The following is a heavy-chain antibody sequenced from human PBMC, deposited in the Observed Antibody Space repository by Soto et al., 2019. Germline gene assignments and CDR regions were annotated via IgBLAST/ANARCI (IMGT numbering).Heavy chain of an antibody. Sequence: EVQVLESGRGLAQPGGSLRLSCSASGFPFSSYAMSWVRQAPGKGLEWVSSISGGGASTEYADSVKGRFTISRDTSKNMVYLQMNNLRADDTAVYYCAKDRGYYFGSGSYYDAFAIWGQGTTVTVSS. CDR3: AKDRGYYFGSGSYYDAFAI. J-gene: IGHJ3*02. CDR2: ISGGGAST. CDR1: GFPFSSYA. D-gene: IGHD3-10*01. V-gene: IGHV3-23*01.